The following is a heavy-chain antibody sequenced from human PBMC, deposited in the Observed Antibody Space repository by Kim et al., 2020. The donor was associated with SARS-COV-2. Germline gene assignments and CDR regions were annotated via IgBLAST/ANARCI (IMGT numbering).Heavy chain of an antibody. Sequence: GGSLRLSCAASGFAIAGNAMNWVRQAPGKGLDWVSAIGGNGDTYYADSVKGRLTISRDVSTNTLYLQMNSLIVEDKALDYCSKDLWDYLWNAYWGQGTL. J-gene: IGHJ4*02. CDR2: IGGNGDT. CDR3: SKDLWDYLWNAY. CDR1: GFAIAGNA. D-gene: IGHD1-1*01. V-gene: IGHV3-23*01.